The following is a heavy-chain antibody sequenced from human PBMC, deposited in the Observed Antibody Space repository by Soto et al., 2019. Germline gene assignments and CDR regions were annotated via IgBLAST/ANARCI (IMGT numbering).Heavy chain of an antibody. CDR1: GGSISSYY. D-gene: IGHD3-10*01. J-gene: IGHJ4*02. CDR2: IFYSGST. V-gene: IGHV4-59*01. CDR3: ARYGSGSYYTHNFDY. Sequence: QVQLQESGPGLVKPSETLSLTCTVSGGSISSYYWSWNRQPPGKGLEWIGYIFYSGSTNYNPSLKSRVTISVDTSKNQFSLKLSSVTAADTAVYYCARYGSGSYYTHNFDYWGQGTLVTVSS.